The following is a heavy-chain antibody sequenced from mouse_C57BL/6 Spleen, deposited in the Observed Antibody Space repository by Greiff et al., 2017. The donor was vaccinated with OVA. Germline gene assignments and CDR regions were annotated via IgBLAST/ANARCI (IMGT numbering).Heavy chain of an antibody. V-gene: IGHV1-74*01. CDR3: STTCDDMDN. CDR2: LHPSDSDT. J-gene: IGHJ4*01. D-gene: IGHD5-5*01. CDR1: GYTFTSYW. Sequence: QVQLQQPGAELVKPGASVKVSCKASGYTFTSYWMRWVKQRHGQGLEWIGRLHPSDSDTKYNKKFKGKPTLTVYKSSSTAYMQLSSLTSEDSAVYYCSTTCDDMDNWGKGTSVTVSS.